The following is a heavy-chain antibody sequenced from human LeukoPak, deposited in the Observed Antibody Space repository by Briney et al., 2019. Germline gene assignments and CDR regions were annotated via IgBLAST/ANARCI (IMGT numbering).Heavy chain of an antibody. D-gene: IGHD3-10*01. CDR1: GFTFSTYW. V-gene: IGHV3-7*01. CDR3: ARADYYGSGPFFGY. Sequence: PGGSLRLSCAASGFTFSTYWMSWVRQAPGKGLEWVANIKEDGNEKYYVDSVKGRFIISRDNAKNSLFLQMNSLRAEDTAVYYCARADYYGSGPFFGYWGQGTLVAVSS. J-gene: IGHJ4*02. CDR2: IKEDGNEK.